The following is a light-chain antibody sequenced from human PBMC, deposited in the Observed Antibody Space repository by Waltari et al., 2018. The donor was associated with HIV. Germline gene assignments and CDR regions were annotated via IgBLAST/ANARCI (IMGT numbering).Light chain of an antibody. J-gene: IGKJ4*01. Sequence: DIAMTQSPDSLAVSLGDKATINCRSNQTDLHSSNKKNHLAWYQRKPGQRPRLVLYWASTRESGVPDRFSGSGSGTNFTLTISRLQPEDVAVYYCQQYYSFPLTFGGGTTVEIK. CDR1: QTDLHSSNKKNH. CDR3: QQYYSFPLT. CDR2: WAS. V-gene: IGKV4-1*01.